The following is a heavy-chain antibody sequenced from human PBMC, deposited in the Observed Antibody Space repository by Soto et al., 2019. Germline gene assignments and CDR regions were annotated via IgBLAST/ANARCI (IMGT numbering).Heavy chain of an antibody. J-gene: IGHJ4*02. CDR1: GGSINSYF. Sequence: SETLSLTCTVSGGSINSYFWTWLRQPPRRGLECIAYIDDSGTTTYSPSLRSRVTISVDTSTNQFSLNLKSVTAADTAVYYCARGGSSGWYLDYWGLGTLVTVSS. CDR2: IDDSGTT. CDR3: ARGGSSGWYLDY. D-gene: IGHD6-19*01. V-gene: IGHV4-59*01.